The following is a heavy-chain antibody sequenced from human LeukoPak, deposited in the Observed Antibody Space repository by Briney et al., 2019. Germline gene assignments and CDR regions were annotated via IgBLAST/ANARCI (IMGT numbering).Heavy chain of an antibody. D-gene: IGHD5-12*01. J-gene: IGHJ4*02. Sequence: SETLSLTCTVSGGSISSSNYYWAWIRQPPGKGLEWIGSILYSGTTFYNPSLKSRVTIPVDRSRNQFSLKLTSVTAADTAVYYCARRVIVATLDYWGQGTLVTVSS. V-gene: IGHV4-39*01. CDR3: ARRVIVATLDY. CDR1: GGSISSSNYY. CDR2: ILYSGTT.